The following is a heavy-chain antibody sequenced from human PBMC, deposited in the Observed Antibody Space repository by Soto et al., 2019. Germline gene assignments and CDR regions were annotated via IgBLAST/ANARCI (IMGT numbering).Heavy chain of an antibody. CDR2: IWYDGSNK. V-gene: IGHV3-33*01. J-gene: IGHJ4*02. Sequence: GGSLRLSCAASGFTFSSYGMHWVRQAPGKGLEWVAVIWYDGSNKYYADSVKGRFTISRDNSKNTLYLQMNSLRAEGTAVYYCARTNSSGFYFDYWGQGTLVTVSS. CDR1: GFTFSSYG. D-gene: IGHD6-19*01. CDR3: ARTNSSGFYFDY.